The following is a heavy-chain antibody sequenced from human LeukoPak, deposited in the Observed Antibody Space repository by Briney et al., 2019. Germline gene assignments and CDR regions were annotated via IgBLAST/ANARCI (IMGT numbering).Heavy chain of an antibody. Sequence: GGSLRLSCAASGFTFSSYPLHWVRQAPGKGLEWVAVISYDGSNKYYADSVKGRFTISRDNSKNTPYLQMNSLRAEDTAVYYCIAVAVRFEEPLDAFDIWGQGTMVTVSS. CDR2: ISYDGSNK. J-gene: IGHJ3*02. V-gene: IGHV3-30-3*01. CDR3: IAVAVRFEEPLDAFDI. D-gene: IGHD6-19*01. CDR1: GFTFSSYP.